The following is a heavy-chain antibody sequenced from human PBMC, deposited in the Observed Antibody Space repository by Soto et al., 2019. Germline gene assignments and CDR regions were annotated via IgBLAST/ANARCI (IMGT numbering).Heavy chain of an antibody. D-gene: IGHD6-13*01. CDR3: ASTRSSSWVFDY. CDR1: GFTFSSYS. J-gene: IGHJ4*02. Sequence: EVQLVESGGGLVKPGGSLRLSCAASGFTFSSYSMNWVRQAPGKGLEWVSSISSSSSYIYYEDSVKGRFTISRDNAKNSLYLQRNSLRADDTAVYYCASTRSSSWVFDYWGQGTLVTVSS. CDR2: ISSSSSYI. V-gene: IGHV3-21*01.